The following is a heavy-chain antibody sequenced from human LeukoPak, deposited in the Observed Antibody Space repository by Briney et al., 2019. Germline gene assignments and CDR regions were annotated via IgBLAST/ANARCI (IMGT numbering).Heavy chain of an antibody. CDR1: GGTFSSYA. CDR3: ARGGYSYDSAFDY. CDR2: IIPIFGTA. Sequence: ASVKVSCKASGGTFSSYAISWVRQAPGQGLEWMGGIIPIFGTANYAQKFQGRVTITADKSTSSAYMELSSLRSEDTAVYYCARGGYSYDSAFDYWGQGTLVTVSS. D-gene: IGHD5-18*01. V-gene: IGHV1-69*06. J-gene: IGHJ4*02.